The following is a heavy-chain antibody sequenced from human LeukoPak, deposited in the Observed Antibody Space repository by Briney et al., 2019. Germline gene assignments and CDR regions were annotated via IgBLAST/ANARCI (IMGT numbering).Heavy chain of an antibody. D-gene: IGHD2-2*01. CDR2: IWYDGSNK. CDR1: GFTFSSYG. V-gene: IGHV3-33*01. CDR3: ARDRQLHYFDY. Sequence: GRSLRLSCAASGFTFSSYGMHWVRQAPGKGLEWVAVIWYDGSNKYYADSVKGRFTISRDSSKNTLYLQMNSLRAEDTGVYYCARDRQLHYFDYWGQGTLVTVSS. J-gene: IGHJ4*02.